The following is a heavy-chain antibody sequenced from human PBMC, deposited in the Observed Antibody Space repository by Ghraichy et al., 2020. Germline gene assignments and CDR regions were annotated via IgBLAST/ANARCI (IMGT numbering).Heavy chain of an antibody. D-gene: IGHD3/OR15-3a*01. Sequence: SCTVSGGSISSYFWVWIRKRPGKALEWIGYIYHSGSTKYNPSLRSRLTIEVDSSRNQFSLNLNSVTAADTAVYYCAGARGPWDAFDMWGQGTIVTVFS. CDR3: AGARGPWDAFDM. CDR2: IYHSGST. V-gene: IGHV4-59*13. J-gene: IGHJ3*02. CDR1: GGSISSYF.